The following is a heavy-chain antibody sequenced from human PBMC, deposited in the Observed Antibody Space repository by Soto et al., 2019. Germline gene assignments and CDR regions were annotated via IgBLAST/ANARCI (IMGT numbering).Heavy chain of an antibody. CDR1: GFTFSSYG. Sequence: GGSLRLSCAASGFTFSSYGMHWVRQAPGKGLEWVAVIWYDGSNKYYADSVKGRFTISRDNSKNTLYLQMNSLRAEDTAVYYCARGYCSSTSCHYGMDVWGQGTTVTVSS. CDR2: IWYDGSNK. D-gene: IGHD2-2*01. J-gene: IGHJ6*02. V-gene: IGHV3-33*01. CDR3: ARGYCSSTSCHYGMDV.